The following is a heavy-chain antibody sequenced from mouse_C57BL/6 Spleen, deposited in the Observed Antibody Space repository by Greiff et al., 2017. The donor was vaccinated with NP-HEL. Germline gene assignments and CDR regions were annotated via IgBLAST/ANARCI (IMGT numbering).Heavy chain of an antibody. J-gene: IGHJ2*01. CDR1: GYTFTDYN. CDR3: ARGGYYGSDVGY. CDR2: INPNNGGT. Sequence: EVQLQQSGPELVKPGASVKMSCKASGYTFTDYNMHWVKQSHGKSLEWIGYINPNNGGTSYNQKFKGKATLTVNKSSSTAYMELRSLTSEDSAVYYCARGGYYGSDVGYWGQGTTLTVSS. V-gene: IGHV1-22*01. D-gene: IGHD1-1*01.